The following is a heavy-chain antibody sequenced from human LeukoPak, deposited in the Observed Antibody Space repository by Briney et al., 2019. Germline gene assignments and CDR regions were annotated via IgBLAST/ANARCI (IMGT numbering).Heavy chain of an antibody. Sequence: ASVKVSCKASGYELTSYGSRWVRQAPGQGLEWMGWISAYNGNTNYAQKVQGRVTMTTDTSTSTAYMELKSLRSDDTAVYYCAREVAGDVDTPMYYFDYWGQGTLVTVSS. V-gene: IGHV1-18*01. D-gene: IGHD5-18*01. CDR1: GYELTSYG. CDR2: ISAYNGNT. J-gene: IGHJ4*02. CDR3: AREVAGDVDTPMYYFDY.